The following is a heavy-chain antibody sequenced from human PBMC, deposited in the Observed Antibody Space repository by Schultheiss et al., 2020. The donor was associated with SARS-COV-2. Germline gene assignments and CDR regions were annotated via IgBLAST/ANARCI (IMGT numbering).Heavy chain of an antibody. CDR1: GTYY. J-gene: IGHJ6*02. Sequence: ASVKVSCKASGTYYVHWVRQAPGQGLEWMGIISPSGVGPAYAQKFQGRVTMTRDTATSTVYMELSSLRSEDTAVYYCATYYCSSTTCPTRSMDVWGQGTTVTVSS. V-gene: IGHV1-46*01. CDR2: ISPSGVGP. D-gene: IGHD2-2*01. CDR3: ATYYCSSTTCPTRSMDV.